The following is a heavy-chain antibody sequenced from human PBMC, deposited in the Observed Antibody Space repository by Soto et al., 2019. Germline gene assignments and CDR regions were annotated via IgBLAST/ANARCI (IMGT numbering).Heavy chain of an antibody. CDR3: ARARAVAGTDY. Sequence: PSETLSLTCTVTCDSFNSYYWSCMRQPPGKGLECMGYVYYSGSTNYNPSLKSRVTISVDTSKNQFSLKLSSVTAADTAVYYCARARAVAGTDYWGQGTQVTVSS. CDR1: CDSFNSYY. V-gene: IGHV4-59*01. J-gene: IGHJ4*02. D-gene: IGHD6-19*01. CDR2: VYYSGST.